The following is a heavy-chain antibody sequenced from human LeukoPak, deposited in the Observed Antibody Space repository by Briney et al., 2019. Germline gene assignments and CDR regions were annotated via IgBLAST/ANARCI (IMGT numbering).Heavy chain of an antibody. CDR2: ISGSGGSI. J-gene: IGHJ3*02. D-gene: IGHD2-2*01. CDR1: GFIFNNYA. CDR3: AKDIVVVPAAKGDAFDI. Sequence: PGGSLRLSCAASGFIFNNYAMTWVRQAPGKGLEWVSAISGSGGSIYYADSVKGRFTISRDNSKNTLYLQMNSLRAEDTDIYYCAKDIVVVPAAKGDAFDIWGQGTMVTVSS. V-gene: IGHV3-23*01.